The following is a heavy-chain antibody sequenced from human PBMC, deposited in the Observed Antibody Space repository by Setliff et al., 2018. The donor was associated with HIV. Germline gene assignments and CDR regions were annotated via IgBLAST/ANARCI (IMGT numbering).Heavy chain of an antibody. D-gene: IGHD3-16*01. CDR1: VGSISSVNW. V-gene: IGHV4-4*02. J-gene: IGHJ4*02. Sequence: PSETLSLTCAVSVGSISSVNWWTWVRQPPGKGLEWIGEIDHSGGTKYNPSLTGRVTMSVDKAKNQFSLNLNSVTAADTAVYYCARNPGGNIPLDHWGQGALVTVSS. CDR3: ARNPGGNIPLDH. CDR2: IDHSGGT.